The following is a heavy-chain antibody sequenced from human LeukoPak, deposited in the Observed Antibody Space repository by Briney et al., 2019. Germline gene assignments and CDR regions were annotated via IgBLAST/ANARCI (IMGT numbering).Heavy chain of an antibody. CDR1: GYTFTSYA. D-gene: IGHD6-13*01. CDR3: ATADSSTLFDY. V-gene: IGHV1-2*04. Sequence: ASVKVSCKASGYTFTSYAMNWVRQAPGQGLEWIGWINPNSGGTNYAQKFQGWVTMTRDTSISTAYMELSRLRSDDTAVYYCATADSSTLFDYWGQGTLVTVSS. J-gene: IGHJ4*02. CDR2: INPNSGGT.